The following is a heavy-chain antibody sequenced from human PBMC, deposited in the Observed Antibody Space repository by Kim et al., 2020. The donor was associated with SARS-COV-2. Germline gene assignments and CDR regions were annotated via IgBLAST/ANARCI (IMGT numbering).Heavy chain of an antibody. D-gene: IGHD3-10*01. V-gene: IGHV1-24*01. CDR3: ATVGFTMVRGVAFYYGMDV. CDR1: GYTLTELS. Sequence: ASVKVSCKVSGYTLTELSMHWVRQAPGKGLEWMGGFDPEDGETIYAQKFQGRVTMTEDTSTDTAYMELSSLRSEDTAVYYCATVGFTMVRGVAFYYGMDVWGQGTTVTVSS. CDR2: FDPEDGET. J-gene: IGHJ6*02.